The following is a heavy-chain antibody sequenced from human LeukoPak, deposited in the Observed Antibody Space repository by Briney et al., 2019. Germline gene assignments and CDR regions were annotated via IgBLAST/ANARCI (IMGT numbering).Heavy chain of an antibody. J-gene: IGHJ3*02. CDR3: ARDRVAATDAFDI. CDR1: GGTFSSYA. D-gene: IGHD2-15*01. CDR2: IIPIFGTA. V-gene: IGHV1-69*05. Sequence: SVKVSCKASGGTFSSYAISWVRQAPGQGLEGMGRIIPIFGTANYAQKFQGRVTITTDESTSTAYMELSSLRSEDTAVYYCARDRVAATDAFDIWGQGTMVTVSS.